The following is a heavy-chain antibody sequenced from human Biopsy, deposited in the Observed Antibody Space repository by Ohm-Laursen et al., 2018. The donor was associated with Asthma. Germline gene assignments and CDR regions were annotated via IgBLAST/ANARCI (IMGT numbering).Heavy chain of an antibody. Sequence: SLRLSCAASGFMFRRFGMHWVRQAPGKGLEWVAVISYDGNHKFYEASVKGRFTISRDNSKNKLYLQMNSLRTEDTAVYYCAKRRGYSGHDNDYWGQGTLVIVSS. D-gene: IGHD5-12*01. CDR1: GFMFRRFG. CDR2: ISYDGNHK. J-gene: IGHJ4*02. CDR3: AKRRGYSGHDNDY. V-gene: IGHV3-30*18.